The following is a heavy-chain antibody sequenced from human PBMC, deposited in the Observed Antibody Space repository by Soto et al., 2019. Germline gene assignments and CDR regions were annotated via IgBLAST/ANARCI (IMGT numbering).Heavy chain of an antibody. CDR1: GGSISSGGYY. J-gene: IGHJ4*02. CDR2: IYYSGST. CDR3: AREGYCSGSSCYDDY. V-gene: IGHV4-31*01. Sequence: QVQLQESGPGLVKPSQTLSLTCTVSGGSISSGGYYWSWIRQHPGKVLERIGYIYYSGSTYYNPSLKSIVTISVDTSKNQFSLKLSSVTAADTAVYYCAREGYCSGSSCYDDYWGQGTLVTLSS. D-gene: IGHD2-15*01.